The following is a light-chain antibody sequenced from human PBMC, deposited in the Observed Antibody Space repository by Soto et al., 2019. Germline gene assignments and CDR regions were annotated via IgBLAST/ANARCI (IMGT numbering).Light chain of an antibody. Sequence: QSVLTQPPSVSGAPGQRVTISCTGSSSNIGPTYDVHWYQQVPGTAPKLLISGDTNRPSGVPDRFYGSKSGTTASLAITGLQAEDEADYYCQSYDSGLSTWVFGGGTKVTVL. CDR2: GDT. V-gene: IGLV1-40*01. J-gene: IGLJ3*02. CDR1: SSNIGPTYD. CDR3: QSYDSGLSTWV.